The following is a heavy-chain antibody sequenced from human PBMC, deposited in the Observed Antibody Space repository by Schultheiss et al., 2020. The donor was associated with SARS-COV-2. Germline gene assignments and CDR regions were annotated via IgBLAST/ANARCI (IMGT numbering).Heavy chain of an antibody. CDR1: GFSFGDYY. D-gene: IGHD2-2*01. CDR2: IYYSGTT. J-gene: IGHJ6*03. Sequence: ESLKISCTASGFSFGDYYMNWVRQAPGKGLEWIGSIYYSGTTYYTPSLKSRVTISVDTSKNQFSLRLSSVTAADTAVYYCARHGSQDIVVVPGVTLRYYMDVWGKGTTVTVSS. CDR3: ARHGSQDIVVVPGVTLRYYMDV. V-gene: IGHV4-39*01.